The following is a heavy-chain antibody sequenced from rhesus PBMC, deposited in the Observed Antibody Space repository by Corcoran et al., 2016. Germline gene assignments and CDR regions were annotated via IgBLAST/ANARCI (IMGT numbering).Heavy chain of an antibody. J-gene: IGHJ3*01. CDR1: GGSISSNY. D-gene: IGHD1-32*01. CDR2: VYGRCGHT. V-gene: IGHV4-160*01. Sequence: QVQLQESGPGLVKPSETLSLTCAVSGGSISSNYWSWIRQPPGKGLEWIGRVYGRCGHTHYNPPLKSRVTISTDTCKNQFSLKLNALTAADTAVYYCARNGGKTGDAFDFWGQGFGVTVSS. CDR3: ARNGGKTGDAFDF.